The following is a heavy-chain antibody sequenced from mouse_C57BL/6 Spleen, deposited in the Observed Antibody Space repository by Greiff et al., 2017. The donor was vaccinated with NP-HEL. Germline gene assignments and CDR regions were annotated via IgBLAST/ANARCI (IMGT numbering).Heavy chain of an antibody. V-gene: IGHV1-52*01. CDR2: IDPSDSET. CDR3: ARPYDYDVSWFAY. J-gene: IGHJ3*01. CDR1: GYTFTSYW. D-gene: IGHD2-4*01. Sequence: QVHVKQSGAELVRPGSSVKLSCKASGYTFTSYWMHWVKQRPIQGLEWIGNIDPSDSETHYNQKFKDKATLTVDKSSSTAYMQLSSLTSEDSAVYYCARPYDYDVSWFAYWGQGTLVTVSA.